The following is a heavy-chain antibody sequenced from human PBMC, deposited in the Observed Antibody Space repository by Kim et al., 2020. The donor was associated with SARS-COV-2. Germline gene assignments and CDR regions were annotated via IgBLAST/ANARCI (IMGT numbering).Heavy chain of an antibody. J-gene: IGHJ6*02. CDR2: INHSGST. V-gene: IGHV4-34*01. CDR3: ARGPLRFLEWLLFYYGMDV. D-gene: IGHD3-3*01. Sequence: SETLSLTCAVYGGSFSGYYWSWIRQPPGKGLEWIGEINHSGSTNYNPSLKSRVTISVDTSKNQFSLKLSSVTAADTAVYYCARGPLRFLEWLLFYYGMDVWGQGTTVTVSS. CDR1: GGSFSGYY.